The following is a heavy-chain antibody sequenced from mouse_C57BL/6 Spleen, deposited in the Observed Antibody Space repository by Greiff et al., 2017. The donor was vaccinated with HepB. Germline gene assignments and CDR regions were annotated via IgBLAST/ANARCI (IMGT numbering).Heavy chain of an antibody. Sequence: QVQLKQPGAELVKPGASVKLSCKASGYTFTSYWMQWVKQRPGQGLEWIGEIDPSDSYTNYNQKFKGKATLTVDTSSSTAYMQLSSLTSEDSAVYYCARPALYYFDYWGQGTTLTVSS. CDR3: ARPALYYFDY. D-gene: IGHD1-2*01. CDR2: IDPSDSYT. J-gene: IGHJ2*01. V-gene: IGHV1-50*01. CDR1: GYTFTSYW.